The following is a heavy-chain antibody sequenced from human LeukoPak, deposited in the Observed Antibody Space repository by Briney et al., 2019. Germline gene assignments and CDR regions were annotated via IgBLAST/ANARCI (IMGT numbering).Heavy chain of an antibody. CDR2: INSDGSAT. V-gene: IGHV3-74*01. J-gene: IGHJ4*02. Sequence: GGSLRLSCAASGFSFSNYWMHWVRQVPGKGLVWVSHINSDGSATTYADSVKGRFTISRDNAKNTLYLQMNSLRAEDTAVYYCARGGIFSGYDSANKWGQGTLVTVSS. D-gene: IGHD5-12*01. CDR3: ARGGIFSGYDSANK. CDR1: GFSFSNYW.